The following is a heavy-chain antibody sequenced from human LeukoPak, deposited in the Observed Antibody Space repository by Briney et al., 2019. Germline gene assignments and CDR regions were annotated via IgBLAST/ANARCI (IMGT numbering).Heavy chain of an antibody. CDR2: ISSTGGDK. CDR1: GVTFVDYY. CDR3: ARGENGSFDR. V-gene: IGHV3-11*01. Sequence: GGSLRFSCRGSGVTFVDYYLSWIRQAPGKGLEWISYISSTGGDKFYADPVKGRFIISRDNAMNSVYMEMNDLTAEDTAFYYCARGENGSFDRWGQGTLVTVSS. D-gene: IGHD5-24*01. J-gene: IGHJ4*02.